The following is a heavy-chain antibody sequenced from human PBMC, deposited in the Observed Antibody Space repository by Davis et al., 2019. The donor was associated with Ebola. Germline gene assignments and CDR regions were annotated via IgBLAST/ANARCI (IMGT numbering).Heavy chain of an antibody. CDR2: IYSGGST. CDR3: ARELPYGALDY. Sequence: GESLKISCAASGFTFSSYWMSWVRQAPGKGLEWVSVIYSGGSTYYADSVKGRFTISRDNSKNTLYLQMNSLRAEDTAVYYCARELPYGALDYWGQGTLVTVSS. J-gene: IGHJ4*02. D-gene: IGHD4-17*01. V-gene: IGHV3-53*01. CDR1: GFTFSSYW.